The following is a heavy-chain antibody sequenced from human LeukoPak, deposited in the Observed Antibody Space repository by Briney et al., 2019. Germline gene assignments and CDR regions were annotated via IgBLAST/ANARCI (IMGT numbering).Heavy chain of an antibody. Sequence: ASVKVSCKASGYRFTDYYMHWVRQAPGQGLEWMGWINPINGDTIYAQKFRGRVTVTRDTSITTAYMELSRLRSADTAVYYCASGDHRGGDYSSGNWGQGTLVTVSS. CDR3: ASGDHRGGDYSSGN. CDR2: INPINGDT. V-gene: IGHV1-2*02. J-gene: IGHJ4*02. D-gene: IGHD4-17*01. CDR1: GYRFTDYY.